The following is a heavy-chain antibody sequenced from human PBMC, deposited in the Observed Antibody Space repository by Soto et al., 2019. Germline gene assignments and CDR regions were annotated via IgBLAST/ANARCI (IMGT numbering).Heavy chain of an antibody. V-gene: IGHV1-18*01. D-gene: IGHD3-22*01. Sequence: GSVKLCCRAAGCTLPGYDISWGRQAPGKGLEWMAWISAYNSNTNYAQKLQGRVTMTTDTSTSTAYMELRSLRSDDTAVYCSARDAGLVVTGDEAFDISGQGTMVTVSS. CDR2: ISAYNSNT. CDR3: ARDAGLVVTGDEAFDI. J-gene: IGHJ3*02. CDR1: GCTLPGYD.